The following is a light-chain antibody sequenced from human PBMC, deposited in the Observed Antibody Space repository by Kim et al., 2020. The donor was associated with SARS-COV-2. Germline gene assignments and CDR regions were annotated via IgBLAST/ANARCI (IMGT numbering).Light chain of an antibody. CDR1: SSDVGGYNY. CDR2: AVT. Sequence: QSALTQPPSASGSHGQSVTMSCTGTSSDVGGYNYVSWYQQQPGKATKLMIYAVTKRPSGVPDRFSGSKSGNTASLTVSGLQAEDEADYYCSSYAGSNTWVFGGGTKVTVL. J-gene: IGLJ3*02. V-gene: IGLV2-8*01. CDR3: SSYAGSNTWV.